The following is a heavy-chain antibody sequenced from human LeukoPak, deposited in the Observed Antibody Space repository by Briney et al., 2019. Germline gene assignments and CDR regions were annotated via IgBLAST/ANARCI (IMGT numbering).Heavy chain of an antibody. V-gene: IGHV1-46*01. CDR2: INPSGGST. Sequence: EASVKVSCKASGYTFTSYYMHWVRQAPGQGLEWMGIINPSGGSTSYAQKFQGRVTMTRDTSISTAYMELSRLRSDDTAVYYCAGGAGIAVAGTGIYDWFDPWGQGTLVTVSS. J-gene: IGHJ5*02. D-gene: IGHD6-19*01. CDR1: GYTFTSYY. CDR3: AGGAGIAVAGTGIYDWFDP.